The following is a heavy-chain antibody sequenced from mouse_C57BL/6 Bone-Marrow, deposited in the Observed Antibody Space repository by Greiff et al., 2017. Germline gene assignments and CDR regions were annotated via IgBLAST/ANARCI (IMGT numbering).Heavy chain of an antibody. CDR3: ARGVPFTTVVATGFDY. J-gene: IGHJ2*01. CDR2: IYIGNGYT. CDR1: GYTFTSYG. V-gene: IGHV1-58*01. D-gene: IGHD1-1*01. Sequence: VQLQQSGAELVRPGSSVKMSCKTSGYTFTSYGINWVKQRPGQGLEWIGYIYIGNGYTEYNEKFKGKATLTSDTSSSTAYMQLSSLTSEDSAIYVCARGVPFTTVVATGFDYWGQGTTLTVSS.